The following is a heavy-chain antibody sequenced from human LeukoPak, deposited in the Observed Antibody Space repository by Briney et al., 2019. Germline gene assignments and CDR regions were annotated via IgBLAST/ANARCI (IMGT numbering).Heavy chain of an antibody. D-gene: IGHD5-18*01. J-gene: IGHJ4*02. V-gene: IGHV4-39*01. CDR2: IYYSXST. CDR3: AFTRGYSXGYFLSDNLFYFDY. Sequence: SETLSLTCTVSXGXXSXISXXXGXXRXXXXXGXGWIGSIYYSXSTYYNPARTSRXTISVDTSKNQFSLKLSSLTAADTAVYYCAFTRGYSXGYFLSDNLFYFDYWGQGTLVTVSS. CDR1: XGXXSXISXX.